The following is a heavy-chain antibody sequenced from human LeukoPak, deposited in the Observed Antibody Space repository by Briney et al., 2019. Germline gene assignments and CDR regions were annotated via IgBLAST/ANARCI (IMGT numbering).Heavy chain of an antibody. D-gene: IGHD1-26*01. CDR2: ISSSGGST. Sequence: GGSLRLFCAPSGFTFSSYWMSWVRQAPGKGLEWVSTISSSGGSTCYADSVKGRFTISRDNLKNMLYLQMNSLRAEDTAVYYCAKTMGAIDHDYWGQGTLVTVSS. V-gene: IGHV3-23*01. CDR3: AKTMGAIDHDY. CDR1: GFTFSSYW. J-gene: IGHJ4*02.